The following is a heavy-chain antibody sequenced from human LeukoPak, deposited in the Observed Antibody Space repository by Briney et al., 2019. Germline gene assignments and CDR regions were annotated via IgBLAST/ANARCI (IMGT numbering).Heavy chain of an antibody. J-gene: IGHJ5*02. CDR2: IYYSGST. Sequence: PSEILSLTCTVSGGSISSSSYYWGWIRQPPGKGLGWIGSIYYSGSTYYNPSLKSRVTISVDTSKNQFSLKLSSVTAADTAVYYCARARSYLNWFDPWGQGTLVTVSS. D-gene: IGHD1-26*01. CDR1: GGSISSSSYY. CDR3: ARARSYLNWFDP. V-gene: IGHV4-39*07.